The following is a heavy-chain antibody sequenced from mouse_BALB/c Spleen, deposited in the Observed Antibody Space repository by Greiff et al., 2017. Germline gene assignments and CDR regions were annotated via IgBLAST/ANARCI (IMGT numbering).Heavy chain of an antibody. CDR2: IDPANGNT. CDR3: AYDYDGHYYAMDY. D-gene: IGHD2-4*01. J-gene: IGHJ4*01. Sequence: VQRVESGAELVKPGASVKLSCTASGFNIKDTYMHWVKQRPEQGLEWIGRIDPANGNTKYDPKFQGKATITADTSSNTAYLQLSSLTSDDTAVYYWAYDYDGHYYAMDYWGQGTSVTVSS. CDR1: GFNIKDTY. V-gene: IGHV14-3*02.